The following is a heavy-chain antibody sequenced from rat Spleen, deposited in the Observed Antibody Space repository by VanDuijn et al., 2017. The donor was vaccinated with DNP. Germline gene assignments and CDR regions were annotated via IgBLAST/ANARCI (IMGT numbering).Heavy chain of an antibody. CDR2: IQSGGST. J-gene: IGHJ4*01. CDR1: GFSLTSYH. Sequence: QVQLKESEPDLVQPSQTLSLTCTVSGFSLTSYHVHWVRQPPGKGLEWMGRIQSGGSTDYNSALKSRLSISRDTSKSQVFLKMNSLRTEDIATYDCARGPNYYDGYYHAYYYVMDAWGQGASVTVSS. CDR3: ARGPNYYDGYYHAYYYVMDA. D-gene: IGHD1-12*03. V-gene: IGHV2-27*01.